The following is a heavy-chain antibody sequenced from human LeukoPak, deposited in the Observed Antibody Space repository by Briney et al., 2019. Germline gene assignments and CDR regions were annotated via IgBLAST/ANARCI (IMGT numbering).Heavy chain of an antibody. CDR3: AKEDI. Sequence: GGSLRLSCVASGFTFDDYAMHWVRQAPGKGLEWVSGISWNSGSIGYADPVKGRFTISRDNAKNSLYLQMNSLRAEDTALYYCAKEDIWGQGTMVTVSS. J-gene: IGHJ3*02. CDR1: GFTFDDYA. V-gene: IGHV3-9*01. CDR2: ISWNSGSI.